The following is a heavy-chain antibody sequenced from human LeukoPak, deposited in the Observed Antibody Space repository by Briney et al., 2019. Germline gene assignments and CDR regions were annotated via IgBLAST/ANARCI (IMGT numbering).Heavy chain of an antibody. CDR1: GFTVSSNY. CDR2: IYSGGST. CDR3: ARSNSPPYYFYY. D-gene: IGHD5-18*01. J-gene: IGHJ4*02. V-gene: IGHV3-53*01. Sequence: GGSLRLSCAASGFTVSSNYMSWVRQAPGKGLEWVSVIYSGGSTYYADSVKGRFTISRDNSKNTLYLQMNSLRAEDTAVYYCARSNSPPYYFYYWGQGTLVTVSS.